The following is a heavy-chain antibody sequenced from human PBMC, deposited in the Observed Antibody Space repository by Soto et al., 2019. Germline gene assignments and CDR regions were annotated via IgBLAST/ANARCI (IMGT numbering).Heavy chain of an antibody. CDR3: AREISYDYLWGRTASDY. CDR2: INSDGSST. Sequence: GGSLRLSCAASGFTFSSYWMHWVRQAPGKGLVWVSRINSDGSSTSYADSVKGRFTISRDNAKNTLYLQMNSLRAEDTAVYYCAREISYDYLWGRTASDYRGQAPLLTVSS. CDR1: GFTFSSYW. V-gene: IGHV3-74*01. D-gene: IGHD3-16*01. J-gene: IGHJ4*02.